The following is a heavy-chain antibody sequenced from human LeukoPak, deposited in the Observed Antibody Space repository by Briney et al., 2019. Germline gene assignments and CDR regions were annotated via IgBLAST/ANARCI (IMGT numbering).Heavy chain of an antibody. V-gene: IGHV1-2*02. CDR3: VRENWYYDY. CDR2: IKPDTSVT. J-gene: IGHJ4*02. D-gene: IGHD1-1*01. CDR1: GYTFGVYY. Sequence: ASVKVSCKTSGYTFGVYYMHWVRQAPGQGLEWMGWIKPDTSVTYYEEKFQGRFFMTTDTSTTTVHMELTTLTSDDTAMYYCVRENWYYDYWGQGTLVTVSS.